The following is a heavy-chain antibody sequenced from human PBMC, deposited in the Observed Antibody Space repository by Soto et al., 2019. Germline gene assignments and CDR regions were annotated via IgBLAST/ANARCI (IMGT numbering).Heavy chain of an antibody. J-gene: IGHJ4*02. CDR3: ARGKGGYSYGYFDY. V-gene: IGHV3-11*06. CDR2: ISSSSSYT. CDR1: GFTFSDYY. D-gene: IGHD5-18*01. Sequence: GGSLRLSCAASGFTFSDYYMSWIRQAPGKGLEWVSYISSSSSYTNYADSVKGRFTISRDNAKNSLYLQMNSLRAEDTAVYYCARGKGGYSYGYFDYWGQGTLVTVSS.